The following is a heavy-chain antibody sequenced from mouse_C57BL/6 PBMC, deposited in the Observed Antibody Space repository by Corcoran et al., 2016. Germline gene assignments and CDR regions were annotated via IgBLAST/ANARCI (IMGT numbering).Heavy chain of an antibody. Sequence: QVQLQQSGAELVKPRASVKLSCKASGYTFTEYTIHWVKQRSGQGLEWIGWFYPGSGSIKYNEKFKDKATLTADKSSSTVYMELSRLTSEDSAVYFCARHEDGGITTVEGYFDVWGTGTTVTVSS. J-gene: IGHJ1*03. V-gene: IGHV1-62-2*01. CDR2: FYPGSGSI. D-gene: IGHD1-1*01. CDR1: GYTFTEYT. CDR3: ARHEDGGITTVEGYFDV.